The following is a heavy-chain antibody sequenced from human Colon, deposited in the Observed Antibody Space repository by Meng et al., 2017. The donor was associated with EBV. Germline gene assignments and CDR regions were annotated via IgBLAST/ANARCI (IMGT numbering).Heavy chain of an antibody. CDR2: IYHSGST. D-gene: IGHD7-27*01. Sequence: SGSGMVKPSHTLSLTCVVSGDSVTHGGYSWSWIRQPPGKGLEWIGYIYHSGSTKYNPSLKSRVTISVDTSKNQFSLKLSSVTAADTAVYYCARDTSTWGNKGLDHWGQGILVTVSS. CDR3: ARDTSTWGNKGLDH. V-gene: IGHV4-30-2*01. J-gene: IGHJ4*02. CDR1: GDSVTHGGYS.